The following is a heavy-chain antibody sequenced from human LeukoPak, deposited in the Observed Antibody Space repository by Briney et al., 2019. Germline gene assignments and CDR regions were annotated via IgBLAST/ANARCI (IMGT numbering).Heavy chain of an antibody. CDR1: GGSISSSSYY. V-gene: IGHV4-39*01. D-gene: IGHD5-12*01. J-gene: IGHJ3*02. Sequence: SETLSLTCTVSGGSISSSSYYWGWIRQPPGKGLEWIGSIYYSGSTYYNPSLKSRVTISVDTSKNQFSLKLSSVTAADTAVYYCARQHAVATRLDAFDIWGQGTMVTVSS. CDR2: IYYSGST. CDR3: ARQHAVATRLDAFDI.